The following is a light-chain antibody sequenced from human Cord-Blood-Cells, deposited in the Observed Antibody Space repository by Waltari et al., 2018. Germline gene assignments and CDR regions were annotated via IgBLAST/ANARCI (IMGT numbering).Light chain of an antibody. CDR2: EVS. J-gene: IGLJ2*01. CDR3: SSYTSSSTVV. CDR1: SSPVGGYNY. Sequence: QSALTQPASVSGSPGQSITISCTGPSSPVGGYNYVSWYQQHPGKAPKLMLYEVSNRPAGVSNRFSGSKSGNTASLTISGLQAEDEADYYCSSYTSSSTVVFGGGTKLTVL. V-gene: IGLV2-14*01.